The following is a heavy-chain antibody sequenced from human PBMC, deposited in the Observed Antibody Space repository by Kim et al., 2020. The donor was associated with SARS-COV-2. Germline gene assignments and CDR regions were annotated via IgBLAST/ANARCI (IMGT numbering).Heavy chain of an antibody. CDR2: ISSSSSYT. D-gene: IGHD6-13*01. CDR3: ARDPGQQLDLYYNYYGMDV. CDR1: GFTFSDYY. V-gene: IGHV3-11*06. J-gene: IGHJ6*02. Sequence: GGSLRLSCAASGFTFSDYYMSWIRQAPGKGLEWVSYISSSSSYTNYADSVKGRFTISRDNAKNSLYLQMNSLRAEDTAVYYCARDPGQQLDLYYNYYGMDVWGQRPALTVSS.